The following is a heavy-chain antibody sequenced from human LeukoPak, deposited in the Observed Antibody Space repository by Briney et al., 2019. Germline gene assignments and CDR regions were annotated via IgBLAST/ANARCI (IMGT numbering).Heavy chain of an antibody. CDR3: ARDGATPGPYVAWTRPGGYYMDV. CDR1: GFTFSSYS. CDR2: ISSSSSYI. Sequence: TGGSLRLSCAASGFTFSSYSMNWVRQAPGKGLEWVSSISSSSSYIYYADSVKGRFTISRDNAKNSLYLQMNSLRAEDTAVYYCARDGATPGPYVAWTRPGGYYMDVWGKGTTVTISS. V-gene: IGHV3-21*01. J-gene: IGHJ6*03. D-gene: IGHD1-14*01.